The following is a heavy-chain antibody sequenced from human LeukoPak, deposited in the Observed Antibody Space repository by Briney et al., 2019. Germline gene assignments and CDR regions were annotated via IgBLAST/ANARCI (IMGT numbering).Heavy chain of an antibody. V-gene: IGHV4-39*07. CDR2: IHYSGST. Sequence: SETLSLTCTVSSGSIISNNDYWAWIRQPPGKGLEWIATIHYSGSTYYNPSLKSRVTISVDTSKNQFSLKLNSVTAADPAVYYCATEENSGSYYWGQGTLVTVSS. CDR1: SGSIISNNDY. D-gene: IGHD1-26*01. J-gene: IGHJ4*02. CDR3: ATEENSGSYY.